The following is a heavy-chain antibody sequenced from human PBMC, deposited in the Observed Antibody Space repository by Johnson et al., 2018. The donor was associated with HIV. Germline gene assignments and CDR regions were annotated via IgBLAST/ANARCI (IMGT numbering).Heavy chain of an antibody. V-gene: IGHV3-30*02. CDR1: GFTFSSYG. CDR2: IRYDGSNK. D-gene: IGHD3-9*01. Sequence: QELLVESGGGVVQPGGSLRLSCAASGFTFSSYGMHWVRQAPGNGLEWVAFIRYDGSNKYYADSVKGRFTISRDNSKNTLYLQMNSLRAEDTAVYYCAKDGPVLRYFDWSDAFDIWGQGTMVTVSS. CDR3: AKDGPVLRYFDWSDAFDI. J-gene: IGHJ3*02.